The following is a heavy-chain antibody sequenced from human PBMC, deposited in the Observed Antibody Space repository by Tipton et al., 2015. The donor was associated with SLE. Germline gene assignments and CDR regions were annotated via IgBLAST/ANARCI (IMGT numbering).Heavy chain of an antibody. CDR1: GFTFDDYA. CDR2: ISWSSGFV. Sequence: SLRLSCAASGFTFDDYAMHWVRQAPGKGLEWVSSISWSSGFVAYADSVKGRFIISRDDAENSLYLQMNSLRPDDTALYYCSRGPAVAGGGGYFDFWGQGTLVTVSS. V-gene: IGHV3-9*01. D-gene: IGHD6-19*01. CDR3: SRGPAVAGGGGYFDF. J-gene: IGHJ4*02.